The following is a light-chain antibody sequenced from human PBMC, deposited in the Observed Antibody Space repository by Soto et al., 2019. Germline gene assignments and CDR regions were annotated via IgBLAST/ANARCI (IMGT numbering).Light chain of an antibody. CDR1: QSVSSN. V-gene: IGKV3-15*01. CDR2: GAS. Sequence: EIVMTQSPATLSVSPGERATLSCRASQSVSSNLAWYQQKPGQAPRLLIYGASTRATGIPARFSGSGSGTGVTFTISSLQSEDFAVYYCQQYNNWPLTFGGGTKVEIK. CDR3: QQYNNWPLT. J-gene: IGKJ4*01.